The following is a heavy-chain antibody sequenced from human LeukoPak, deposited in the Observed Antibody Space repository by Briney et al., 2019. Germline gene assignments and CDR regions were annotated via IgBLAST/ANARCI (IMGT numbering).Heavy chain of an antibody. CDR1: GFSFSNYA. J-gene: IGHJ6*03. Sequence: GGSLRLSCAASGFSFSNYAMTWVRQAPGKGLEWVANIKQDGSEKYYVDSVKGRFTISRDNAKNSLYLQMNSLRAEDTAVYYRARDTGGYCSGGSCYYYMDVWGKGTTVTVSS. CDR3: ARDTGGYCSGGSCYYYMDV. D-gene: IGHD2-15*01. V-gene: IGHV3-7*01. CDR2: IKQDGSEK.